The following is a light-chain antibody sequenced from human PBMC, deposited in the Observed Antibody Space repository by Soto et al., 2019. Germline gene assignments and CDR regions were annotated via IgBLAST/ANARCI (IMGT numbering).Light chain of an antibody. J-gene: IGKJ5*01. V-gene: IGKV3-20*01. CDR2: GAS. CDR3: QYYGSSHSNT. CDR1: QSVSGSY. Sequence: ENVLTQSPGTLSLSPGERATLSCRASQSVSGSYLAWYQQKPGQAPRLLIYGASSRATGIPDRFSGSGSGTDFTLTISRLEPEDFAVYYCQYYGSSHSNTFGQGTRLEIK.